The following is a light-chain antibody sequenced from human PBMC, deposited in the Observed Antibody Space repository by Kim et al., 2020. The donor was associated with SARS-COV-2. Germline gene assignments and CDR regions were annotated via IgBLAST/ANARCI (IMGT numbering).Light chain of an antibody. J-gene: IGKJ1*01. Sequence: SVGDKVTITCRASQSINSWLAWYQHKPGKAPKLLIYKASSLESGVPSRFSGSGSGTEFTLTISSLQPDDFATYYCQHYSNYPPRTFGQGTKVDIK. CDR3: QHYSNYPPRT. V-gene: IGKV1-5*03. CDR2: KAS. CDR1: QSINSW.